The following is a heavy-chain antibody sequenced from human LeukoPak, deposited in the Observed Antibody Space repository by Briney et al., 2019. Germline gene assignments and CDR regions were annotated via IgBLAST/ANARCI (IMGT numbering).Heavy chain of an antibody. CDR2: ISSSGSTI. D-gene: IGHD1-1*01. Sequence: GGSLRLSCAASGFTFSDYYMSWIRQAPGKGLEWVSYISSSGSTIYYADSVKGRFTISRDNAKNSLYLQMNSLRAEDTAVYYCAREGGLKNELEPHLDYWGQGTLVTVSS. CDR3: AREGGLKNELEPHLDY. V-gene: IGHV3-11*01. CDR1: GFTFSDYY. J-gene: IGHJ4*02.